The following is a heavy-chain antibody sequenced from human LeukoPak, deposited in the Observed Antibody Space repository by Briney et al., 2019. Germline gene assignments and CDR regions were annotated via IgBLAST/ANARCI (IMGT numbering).Heavy chain of an antibody. V-gene: IGHV1-8*01. CDR1: GHSFTTDD. J-gene: IGHJ4*02. Sequence: GASAKVSCKAPGHSFTTDDINWVRQASGRGLEWMGFINPGSGKTRYPQKYQGRVTITRDTSINTVYMELSSLRSEDTATYYCARVFGQWLAVDWGQGTPVIVSS. CDR3: ARVFGQWLAVD. CDR2: INPGSGKT. D-gene: IGHD6-19*01.